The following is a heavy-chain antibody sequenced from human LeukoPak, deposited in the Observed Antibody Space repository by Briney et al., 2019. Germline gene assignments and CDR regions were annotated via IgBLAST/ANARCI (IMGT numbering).Heavy chain of an antibody. J-gene: IGHJ4*02. CDR1: DVSISNYY. Sequence: PSETLSLTCTVSDVSISNYYWSWIRQPPGKGLEWIGYVYDSGSTNYNPSLKSRVTISLDASKKQLSLNLSSVTAADTAVYFCARSPRGRDTSTFDYWGQGTLVTVSS. D-gene: IGHD2/OR15-2a*01. V-gene: IGHV4-59*01. CDR3: ARSPRGRDTSTFDY. CDR2: VYDSGST.